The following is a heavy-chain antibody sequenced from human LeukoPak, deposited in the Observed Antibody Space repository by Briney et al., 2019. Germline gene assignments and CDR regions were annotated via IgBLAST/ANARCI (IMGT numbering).Heavy chain of an antibody. CDR2: ISYDGSNK. V-gene: IGHV3-30*03. Sequence: GRSLRLSCAASGFTFSSYGMHWVRQAPGKGLEWVAVISYDGSNKYYADSVKGRFTISRDNAKNSLYLQMNSLRAEDTAVYYCARGASGVRGVISRANDYWGQGTLVTVSS. D-gene: IGHD3-10*01. J-gene: IGHJ4*02. CDR1: GFTFSSYG. CDR3: ARGASGVRGVISRANDY.